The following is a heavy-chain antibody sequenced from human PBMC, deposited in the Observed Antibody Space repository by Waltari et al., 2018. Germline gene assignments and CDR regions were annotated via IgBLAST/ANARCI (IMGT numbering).Heavy chain of an antibody. V-gene: IGHV4-30-4*08. CDR3: ARVDTIFGVVPHADAFDI. J-gene: IGHJ3*02. CDR2: ISYSGTT. D-gene: IGHD3-3*01. Sequence: QVHLQESGPGLAKPSQTLSLTCSVSGASINSGDYYWSWIRQPPGKGLEWIGYISYSGTTYYTPSRKSRVSISLDTAKNDFSLEVRSVTAADTAMYYCARVDTIFGVVPHADAFDIWGQGTMVTVAS. CDR1: GASINSGDYY.